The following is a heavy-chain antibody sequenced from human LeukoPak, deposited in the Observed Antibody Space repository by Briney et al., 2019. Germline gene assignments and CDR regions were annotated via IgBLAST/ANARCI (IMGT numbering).Heavy chain of an antibody. V-gene: IGHV1-2*02. CDR1: GYTFTDHY. J-gene: IGHJ4*02. CDR2: INPNTGGT. D-gene: IGHD5-12*01. Sequence: GVSVKVSCKASGYTFTDHYIPWVRQAPGQGFEWMGWINPNTGGTDYAQKFQDRIAISTYTSISTVYMELSRLRSDDTALYYCARDLATIDGIAWYYFENWGQGTLVTVS. CDR3: ARDLATIDGIAWYYFEN.